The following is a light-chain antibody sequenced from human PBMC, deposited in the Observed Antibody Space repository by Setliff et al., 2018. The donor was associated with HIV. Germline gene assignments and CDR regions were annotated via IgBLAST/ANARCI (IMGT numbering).Light chain of an antibody. CDR2: EVS. CDR1: SSDVNGYNY. CDR3: SSYTSSSTPYV. J-gene: IGLJ1*01. V-gene: IGLV2-14*01. Sequence: QSALTQCASVSGSPGQSITISCTGTSSDVNGYNYVSWYQQHPGKAPKLMIYEVSNRPSGVSNRFSGSKSGNTASLTISGLQAEDEADYYCSSYTSSSTPYVFGTGTKVTVL.